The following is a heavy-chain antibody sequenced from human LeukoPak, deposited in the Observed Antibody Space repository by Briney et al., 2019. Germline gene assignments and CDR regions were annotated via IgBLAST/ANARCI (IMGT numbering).Heavy chain of an antibody. V-gene: IGHV1-2*02. CDR1: GYTFTGYY. Sequence: ASVKVSCKASGYTFTGYYMHWVRQAPGQGLEWMGWINPNSGGTNYAQKFQGRVTMTRDTSISTAYMELSRLRSDDTAVYYCAASLRGLYCSRTSCQPDAHDIWGQGTLVTVSS. D-gene: IGHD2-2*01. J-gene: IGHJ4*02. CDR2: INPNSGGT. CDR3: AASLRGLYCSRTSCQPDAHDI.